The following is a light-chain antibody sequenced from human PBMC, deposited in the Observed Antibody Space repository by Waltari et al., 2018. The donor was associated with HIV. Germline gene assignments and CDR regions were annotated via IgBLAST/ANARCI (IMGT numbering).Light chain of an antibody. V-gene: IGLV1-40*01. CDR2: ANS. CDR3: QSYDSSLSGSI. CDR1: SSNIGAGYD. J-gene: IGLJ2*01. Sequence: QSVLTQPPSVSGAPGQRVPISCSGSSSNIGAGYDVPWYPQLPGTAPKLVIYANSKRPSGVPDRFSGSKSGTSASLAITGLQAEDEADYSCQSYDSSLSGSIFGGGTKLTVL.